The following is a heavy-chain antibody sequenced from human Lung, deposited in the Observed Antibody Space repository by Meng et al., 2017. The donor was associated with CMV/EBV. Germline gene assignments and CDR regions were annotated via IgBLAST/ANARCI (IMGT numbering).Heavy chain of an antibody. Sequence: GGSLRLSCAGSGSTFNKYAMSWVRQAPGKGLEWVSAISGSGGSTYYADSVKGRFTISRDNSKNALYLQMNSLRAEDTAVYYCAKAVPDGYYYGMDVWGQGTTVTFSS. CDR1: GSTFNKYA. D-gene: IGHD2-2*01. V-gene: IGHV3-23*01. CDR3: AKAVPDGYYYGMDV. J-gene: IGHJ6*02. CDR2: ISGSGGST.